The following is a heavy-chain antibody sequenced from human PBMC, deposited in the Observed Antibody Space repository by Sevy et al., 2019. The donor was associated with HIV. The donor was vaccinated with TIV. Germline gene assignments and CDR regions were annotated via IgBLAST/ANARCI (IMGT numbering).Heavy chain of an antibody. V-gene: IGHV3-30*02. Sequence: GGSLRRSCAAYGFTFSTYGIHWVRQAPGKGLESVAFIQYDGSIKHYADSVKGRFTISRDNSKNTLYLQMNSLRPEDSGIYYCARQIGDWCSDYWAQGTLVTVSS. D-gene: IGHD2-8*01. J-gene: IGHJ4*02. CDR1: GFTFSTYG. CDR2: IQYDGSIK. CDR3: ARQIGDWCSDY.